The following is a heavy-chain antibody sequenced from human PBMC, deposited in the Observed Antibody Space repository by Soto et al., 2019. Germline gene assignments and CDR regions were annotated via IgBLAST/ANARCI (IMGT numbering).Heavy chain of an antibody. J-gene: IGHJ4*02. Sequence: PGGSLRLSCAASGFTFSSYGMHWVRQAPGKGLEWVAVIWYDGSNKYYADSVKGRFTISRDNSKNTLYLQMNSLRAEDTAVYYCARDYGVAVVRFLDYWGQGTLVTVSS. D-gene: IGHD6-19*01. CDR1: GFTFSSYG. V-gene: IGHV3-33*01. CDR2: IWYDGSNK. CDR3: ARDYGVAVVRFLDY.